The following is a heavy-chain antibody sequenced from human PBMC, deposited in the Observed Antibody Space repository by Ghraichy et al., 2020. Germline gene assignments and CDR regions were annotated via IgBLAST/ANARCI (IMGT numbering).Heavy chain of an antibody. CDR2: ISGSTSLI. CDR1: GFTFRNYG. V-gene: IGHV3-48*02. J-gene: IGHJ5*02. Sequence: GGSLRLSCAASGFTFRNYGMNWVRQAPGKGLEWVSYISGSTSLIHYTDSVKGRFTISRDNEKNSLYLQMNSLRDEDTALYYCARTRGATVPTMGFDPWGQGTLVTVSS. CDR3: ARTRGATVPTMGFDP. D-gene: IGHD4-17*01.